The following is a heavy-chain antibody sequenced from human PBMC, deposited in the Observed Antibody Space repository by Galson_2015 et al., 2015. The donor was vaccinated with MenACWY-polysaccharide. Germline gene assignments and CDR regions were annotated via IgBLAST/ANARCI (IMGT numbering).Heavy chain of an antibody. Sequence: ETLSLTCAVSGGSISSRNYWSWVRQSPGKGLEWIGDIHYSGRTNYNPSLKSRVTISVDKSKNQFSLKLSSVTAADTAVYYCARDYYGSGSYIGVWFDPWGQGTLVTVSS. V-gene: IGHV4-4*02. CDR2: IHYSGRT. CDR3: ARDYYGSGSYIGVWFDP. J-gene: IGHJ5*02. CDR1: GGSISSRNY. D-gene: IGHD3-10*01.